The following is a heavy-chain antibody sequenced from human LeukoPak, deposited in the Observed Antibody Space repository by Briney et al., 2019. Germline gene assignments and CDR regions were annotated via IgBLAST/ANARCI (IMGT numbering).Heavy chain of an antibody. CDR1: GYTFTSYY. V-gene: IGHV1-46*01. Sequence: ASVKVSCKASGYTFTSYYIHWARQAPGQGLEWMGIINPSGGSTRNAQKFQGRVTTTRDTSTNTVYVELSSLRSEDTAVYYCARDDGGSYLRYLDYWGQGTLVTVSS. D-gene: IGHD1-26*01. CDR3: ARDDGGSYLRYLDY. J-gene: IGHJ4*02. CDR2: INPSGGST.